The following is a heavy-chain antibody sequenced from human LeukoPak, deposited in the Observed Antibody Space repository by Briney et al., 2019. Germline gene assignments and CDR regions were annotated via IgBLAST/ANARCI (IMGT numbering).Heavy chain of an antibody. CDR1: GFTFSSYS. J-gene: IGHJ4*02. V-gene: IGHV3-48*02. CDR2: ITASGTAM. D-gene: IGHD1-26*01. Sequence: GGSLRLSCAASGFTFSSYSMNWVRQAPGKGLEWVSHITASGTAMFYADSMKGRFTISRDNAKNSLYLQMNSLRDEDTAVYYCASSGSYRFDYWGQGTLVTVSS. CDR3: ASSGSYRFDY.